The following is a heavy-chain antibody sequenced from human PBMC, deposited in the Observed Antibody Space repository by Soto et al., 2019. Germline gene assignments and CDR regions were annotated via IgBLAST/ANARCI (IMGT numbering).Heavy chain of an antibody. V-gene: IGHV4-61*01. D-gene: IGHD6-13*01. CDR2: IYYSGST. CDR3: AREGQQLIWFDP. CDR1: GGSVSSGSYY. Sequence: SETLSLTCTVSGGSVSSGSYYWSWIRQPPGKGLEWIGYIYYSGSTNYNPSLKGRVTISVDTSKNQFSLKLSSVTAADTAVYYCAREGQQLIWFDPWGQGTLVTVSS. J-gene: IGHJ5*02.